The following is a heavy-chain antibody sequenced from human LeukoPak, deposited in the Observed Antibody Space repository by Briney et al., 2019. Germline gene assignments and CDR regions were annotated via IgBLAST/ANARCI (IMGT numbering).Heavy chain of an antibody. V-gene: IGHV3-23*01. D-gene: IGHD3-22*01. Sequence: GGSLRLSCAASGFTFSSYAMSWVRQAPGKGLEWVSAISGSGGSTYYADSVKGRFTISRDNSKNTLYLQMNSLRAEDTAVFYCAKDLDPSWLVVVTEPFGYWGQGTLVTVSS. CDR2: ISGSGGST. J-gene: IGHJ4*02. CDR3: AKDLDPSWLVVVTEPFGY. CDR1: GFTFSSYA.